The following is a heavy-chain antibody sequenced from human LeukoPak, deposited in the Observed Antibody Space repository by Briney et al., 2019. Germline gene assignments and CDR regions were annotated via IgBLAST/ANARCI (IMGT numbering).Heavy chain of an antibody. V-gene: IGHV4-31*03. D-gene: IGHD2-15*01. J-gene: IGHJ5*02. CDR2: IYYSGST. CDR1: GGSISSGGYY. CDR3: ARDNQLGYCSGGSCYAHWFDP. Sequence: PSETLSLTCTVSGGSISSGGYYWSWTRQHPGKGLEWIGYIYYSGSTYYNPSLKSRVTISVDTSKNQFSLKLSSVTAADTAVYYCARDNQLGYCSGGSCYAHWFDPWGQGTLVTVSS.